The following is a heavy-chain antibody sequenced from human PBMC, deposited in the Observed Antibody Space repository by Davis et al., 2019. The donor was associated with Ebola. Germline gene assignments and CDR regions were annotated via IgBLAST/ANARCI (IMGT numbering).Heavy chain of an antibody. CDR2: IYTSGST. Sequence: PSETLSLTCTVSGGSISSYYWSWIRQPAGKGLEWIGRIYTSGSTNYNPSLKSRVTMSVDTSKNQFSLKLSSVTAADTAVYYCARDKNWNYLSDDAFDIWGQGTMVIVSS. CDR3: ARDKNWNYLSDDAFDI. CDR1: GGSISSYY. D-gene: IGHD1-7*01. J-gene: IGHJ3*02. V-gene: IGHV4-4*07.